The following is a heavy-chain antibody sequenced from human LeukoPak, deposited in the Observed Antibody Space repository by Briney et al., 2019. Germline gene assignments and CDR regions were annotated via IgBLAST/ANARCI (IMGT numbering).Heavy chain of an antibody. CDR1: GGSISSYY. Sequence: SETLSLTCTVSGGSISSYYWSWIRQPPGKGLEWIGEINHSGSTNYNPSLKSRVTISVDTSKNQFSLKLSSVTAADTAVYYCARAFGVVSTDYWGQGTLVTVSS. J-gene: IGHJ4*02. CDR2: INHSGST. V-gene: IGHV4-34*01. CDR3: ARAFGVVSTDY. D-gene: IGHD3-3*01.